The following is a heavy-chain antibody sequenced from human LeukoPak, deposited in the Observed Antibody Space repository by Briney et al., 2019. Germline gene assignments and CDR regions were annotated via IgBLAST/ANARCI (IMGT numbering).Heavy chain of an antibody. J-gene: IGHJ4*02. V-gene: IGHV1-2*02. CDR3: ARVIGYYYDSSGDY. Sequence: ASVKVSCKASGGTFSSYAISWVRQAPGQGLEWMGWINPNSGGTNYAQKFQGRVTMTRDTSISTAYMELSRLRSDDTAVYYCARVIGYYYDSSGDYWGQGTLVTVSS. CDR2: INPNSGGT. CDR1: GGTFSSYA. D-gene: IGHD3-22*01.